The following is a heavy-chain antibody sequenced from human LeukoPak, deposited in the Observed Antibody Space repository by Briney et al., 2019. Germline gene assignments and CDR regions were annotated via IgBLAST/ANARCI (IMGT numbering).Heavy chain of an antibody. Sequence: GGSLRLSCTASGFTFGDYAMSWVRQAPGKGLEWVGFIRSKAYGGTTEYAASVKGRFTISGDDSKSIAYLQMNSLKTEDTAVYYCTKGQRSYYFTNGVCLTHYWGQGTRVTVPS. V-gene: IGHV3-49*04. D-gene: IGHD2-8*01. CDR1: GFTFGDYA. CDR2: IRSKAYGGTT. J-gene: IGHJ4*02. CDR3: TKGQRSYYFTNGVCLTHY.